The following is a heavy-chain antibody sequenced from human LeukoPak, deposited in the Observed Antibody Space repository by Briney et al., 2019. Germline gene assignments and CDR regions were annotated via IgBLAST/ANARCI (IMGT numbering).Heavy chain of an antibody. CDR2: IVVGSGNT. CDR3: AADPPSSGWGRDAFDI. D-gene: IGHD6-19*01. CDR1: GFTFTSSA. J-gene: IGHJ3*02. V-gene: IGHV1-58*01. Sequence: SAKVSCKASGFTFTSSAVQWVRQARGQRLEWIGWIVVGSGNTNYAQKFQERVTITRDMSTSTAYMELSSLRSEDTAVYYCAADPPSSGWGRDAFDIWGQGTMVTVSS.